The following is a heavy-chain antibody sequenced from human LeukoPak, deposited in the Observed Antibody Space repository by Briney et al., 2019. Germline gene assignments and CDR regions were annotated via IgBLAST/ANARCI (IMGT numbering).Heavy chain of an antibody. CDR1: GGSISSSSYY. Sequence: SEALSLTCTVSGGSISSSSYYWGWIRQPPGKGLEWIGSIYYSGSTYYNPSLKSRVTISVDTSKNQFSLKLRSVTAADTAVYYCARENTAMVRDNDAFDIWGQGTMVTVSS. V-gene: IGHV4-39*07. CDR3: ARENTAMVRDNDAFDI. D-gene: IGHD5-18*01. J-gene: IGHJ3*02. CDR2: IYYSGST.